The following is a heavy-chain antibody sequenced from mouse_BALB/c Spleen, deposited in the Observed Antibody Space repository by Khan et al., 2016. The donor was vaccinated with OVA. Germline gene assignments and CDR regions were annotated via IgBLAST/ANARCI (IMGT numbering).Heavy chain of an antibody. J-gene: IGHJ3*01. CDR2: TNPSSGYT. CDR3: AREGAYYRSDGWFAY. D-gene: IGHD2-14*01. V-gene: IGHV1-4*01. CDR1: GYTFTSYT. Sequence: QVQLKQSGAELARPGASVKMSCKASGYTFTSYTIHRVKQRPGQGLEWIGYTNPSSGYTNYNQKFKDKATLTADKSSSTVYMQLSSLTSDDSAVYYCAREGAYYRSDGWFAYWGQGTLVTVSA.